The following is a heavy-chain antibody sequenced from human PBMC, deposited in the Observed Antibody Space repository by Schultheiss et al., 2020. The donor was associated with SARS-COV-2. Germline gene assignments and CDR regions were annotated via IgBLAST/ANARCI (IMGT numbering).Heavy chain of an antibody. J-gene: IGHJ5*02. CDR2: INHSGST. D-gene: IGHD1-7*01. Sequence: TLSLTCAVSGGSISSSNWWSWVRQPPGKGLEWIGEINHSGSTNYNPSLKSRVTISVDTSKNQFSLKLSSVTAADTAVYYCARGLAMWNLGGGWFDPWGQGTLVTVSS. CDR3: ARGLAMWNLGGGWFDP. V-gene: IGHV4-4*02. CDR1: GGSISSSNW.